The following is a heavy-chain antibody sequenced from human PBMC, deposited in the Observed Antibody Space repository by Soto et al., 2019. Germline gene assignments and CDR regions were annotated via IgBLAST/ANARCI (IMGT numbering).Heavy chain of an antibody. V-gene: IGHV1-3*01. J-gene: IGHJ6*02. D-gene: IGHD2-21*02. CDR1: GYTFTSYA. CDR3: ARDLAVTDYYYGMDV. CDR2: INAGNGNT. Sequence: QVQLVQSGAEVKKPGASVKVSCKASGYTFTSYAMHWVRQAPGQRLEWMGWINAGNGNTKYSQKFQGRVTVTRDTSXXTAYMELSSLRSEDTAVYYCARDLAVTDYYYGMDVWGQGTTVTVSS.